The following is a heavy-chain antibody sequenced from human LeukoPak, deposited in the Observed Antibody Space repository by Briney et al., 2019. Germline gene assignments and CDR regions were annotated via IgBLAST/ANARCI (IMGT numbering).Heavy chain of an antibody. Sequence: PGGSLRLSCAASGFTFSSYAMSWVRQAPGKGLEWVSAISGSGCSTHYAHSVKGRFNISRDNSKNTLYLQMNSLRAEDTAVYYCAKDDFHSTYYYGSGSYYNDWGQGTMVTVSS. CDR3: AKDDFHSTYYYGSGSYYND. J-gene: IGHJ3*01. D-gene: IGHD3-10*01. CDR2: ISGSGCST. V-gene: IGHV3-23*01. CDR1: GFTFSSYA.